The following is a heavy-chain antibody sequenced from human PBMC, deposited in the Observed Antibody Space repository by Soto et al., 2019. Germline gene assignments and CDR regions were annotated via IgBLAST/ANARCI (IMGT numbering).Heavy chain of an antibody. J-gene: IGHJ4*02. CDR3: ARDASFDNYDILTGYPTW. CDR1: GFTFSSYW. V-gene: IGHV3-7*01. CDR2: IKQDGSEK. D-gene: IGHD3-9*01. Sequence: TGGSLRLSCAASGFTFSSYWMSWVRQAPGKGLEWVANIKQDGSEKYYVDSVKGRFTISRDNAKNSLYLQMNSLRAEDTAVYYCARDASFDNYDILTGYPTWWGQGTLVTVSS.